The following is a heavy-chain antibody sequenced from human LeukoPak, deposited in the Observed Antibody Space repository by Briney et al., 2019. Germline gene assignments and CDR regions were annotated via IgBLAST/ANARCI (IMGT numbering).Heavy chain of an antibody. Sequence: GGPLRLSCAVSGITVSNYGMRWVREAPGKGLEWVAGISESGGGTNYADSVKGRFTISRHNFKNTLYLQMNSLRAEDTAVYLCAKRGVVIRVILVGFHKEAYYFDSWGQGALVTVSS. CDR2: ISESGGGT. CDR3: AKRGVVIRVILVGFHKEAYYFDS. D-gene: IGHD3-22*01. J-gene: IGHJ4*01. CDR1: GITVSNYG. V-gene: IGHV3-23*01.